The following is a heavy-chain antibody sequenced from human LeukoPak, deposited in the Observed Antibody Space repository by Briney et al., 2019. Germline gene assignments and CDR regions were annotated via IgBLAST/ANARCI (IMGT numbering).Heavy chain of an antibody. CDR2: INPSGGTT. J-gene: IGHJ4*02. D-gene: IGHD5-12*01. CDR3: GNSGYGGLDY. Sequence: ASVKVSCKASGYTFTSYYMHWVRQAPGQGLEWMGIINPSGGTTTYAQKFQGKVTVTRETCTSTVYLELSSLTSEDTAVYYCGNSGYGGLDYWGQGTLVTVSS. CDR1: GYTFTSYY. V-gene: IGHV1-46*03.